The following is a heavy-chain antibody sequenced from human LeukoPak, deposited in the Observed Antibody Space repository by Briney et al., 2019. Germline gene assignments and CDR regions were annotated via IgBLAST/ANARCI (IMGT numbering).Heavy chain of an antibody. Sequence: SETLSLTCTVSGGSISSYYWSWIREPPGKGLEWIGYIYYSGSTNYNPSLKSRVTISVDTSKNQFSLKLSSVTAADTAVYYCARATSKSGYYHYWGQGTLVTVSS. CDR2: IYYSGST. CDR1: GGSISSYY. D-gene: IGHD3-22*01. J-gene: IGHJ4*02. V-gene: IGHV4-59*01. CDR3: ARATSKSGYYHY.